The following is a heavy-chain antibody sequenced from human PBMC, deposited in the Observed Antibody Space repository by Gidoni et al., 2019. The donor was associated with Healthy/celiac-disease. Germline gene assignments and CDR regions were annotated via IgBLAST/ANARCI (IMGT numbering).Heavy chain of an antibody. V-gene: IGHV4-39*01. CDR1: GGSISSSSYY. CDR2: IYYSGRT. J-gene: IGHJ6*02. D-gene: IGHD3-22*01. Sequence: QLQLQESGPGLVKPSETLSLTCTVSGGSISSSSYYWGWIRQPPGKGLEWIGSIYYSGRTYYNPSLKSRVTISVDTSKNQFSLKLSSVTAADTAVYYCARHSSVGAIVVVITNYGMDVWGQGTTVTVSS. CDR3: ARHSSVGAIVVVITNYGMDV.